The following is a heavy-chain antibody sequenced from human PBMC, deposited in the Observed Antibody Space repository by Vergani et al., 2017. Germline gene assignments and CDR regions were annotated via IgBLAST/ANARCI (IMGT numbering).Heavy chain of an antibody. CDR2: IYSGGST. CDR1: GFTVSSNY. Sequence: EVQLVESGGGLVQPGGSLRLSCAASGFTVSSNYMSWVRQAPGKGLEWVSVIYSGGSTYYADSVKGRFTISRDNSKNTLYLQMNSLRAEDTAVYYCAKVPAMVRGVHYYFDYWGQGTLVTVSS. D-gene: IGHD3-10*01. J-gene: IGHJ4*02. CDR3: AKVPAMVRGVHYYFDY. V-gene: IGHV3-53*01.